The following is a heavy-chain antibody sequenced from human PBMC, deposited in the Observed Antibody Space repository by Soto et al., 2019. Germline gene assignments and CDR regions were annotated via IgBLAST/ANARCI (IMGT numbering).Heavy chain of an antibody. CDR3: AKGGYSGYDPNKNEFDY. D-gene: IGHD5-12*01. CDR2: ISYDGSNN. J-gene: IGHJ4*02. V-gene: IGHV3-30*18. CDR1: GFTFSSYG. Sequence: QVQLVESGGGVVQPGRSLRLSCAASGFTFSSYGMHWVHQAPGKGLEWVAVISYDGSNNYYADSVKGRFTISRDNSKNTLYLQMNSLRAEDTAVYYCAKGGYSGYDPNKNEFDYWGQGALVTVSS.